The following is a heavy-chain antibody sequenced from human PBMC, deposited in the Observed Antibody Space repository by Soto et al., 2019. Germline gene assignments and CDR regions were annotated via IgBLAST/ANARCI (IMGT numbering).Heavy chain of an antibody. V-gene: IGHV4-61*01. Sequence: ETLSLTCTVSGGSVSSGSYYWSWIRQPPGKGLEWIGYIYYSGSTNYNPSLKSRVTISVDTSKNQFSLKLSSVTAADTAVYYCARTPNIQLWTRGYFDLWGRGTLVTVSS. J-gene: IGHJ2*01. CDR2: IYYSGST. CDR3: ARTPNIQLWTRGYFDL. D-gene: IGHD5-18*01. CDR1: GGSVSSGSYY.